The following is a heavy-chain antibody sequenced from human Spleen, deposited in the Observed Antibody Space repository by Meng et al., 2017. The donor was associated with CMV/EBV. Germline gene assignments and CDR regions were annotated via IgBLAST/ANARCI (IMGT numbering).Heavy chain of an antibody. J-gene: IGHJ3*02. CDR1: GFTSSSYE. D-gene: IGHD2-2*02. CDR2: ISSSGSTI. V-gene: IGHV3-48*03. Sequence: GGSLRLSCAASGFTSSSYEMNWVRQAPGKGLEWVSYISSSGSTIYYADSVKGRFTVSRDNAKNSLYLQMNSLRAEDTAVYYCARGSGLAYCSSTSCYRGAFDIWGQGTMVTVSS. CDR3: ARGSGLAYCSSTSCYRGAFDI.